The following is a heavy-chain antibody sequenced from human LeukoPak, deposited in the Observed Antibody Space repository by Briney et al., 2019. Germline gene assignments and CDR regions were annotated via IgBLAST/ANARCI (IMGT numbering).Heavy chain of an antibody. CDR2: LSDVGTN. CDR1: GVSITSYY. CDR3: ARDKAPGGKRWFDP. D-gene: IGHD4-23*01. J-gene: IGHJ5*02. V-gene: IGHV4-59*01. Sequence: SETLSLTCAVSGVSITSYYWSWIRQHPEKGLEWIGYLSDVGTNDYNPSLKGRVTISRDTSKNQFSLRLSSVTAAAAAVYYCARDKAPGGKRWFDPWGQGIPVIVSS.